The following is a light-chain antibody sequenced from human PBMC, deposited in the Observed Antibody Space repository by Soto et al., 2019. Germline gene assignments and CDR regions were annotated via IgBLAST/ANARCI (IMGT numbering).Light chain of an antibody. CDR3: QQTYSTPRT. CDR2: ATY. V-gene: IGKV1-39*01. CDR1: QSIDTY. Sequence: DIQMTQSPSSLSASVGDRVTITCRASQSIDTYLNWYQQRPGKAPKVLIYATYNLHSGVPSRFSGSGSGTDFTLTISRLQPEDFATYYCQQTYSTPRTFGQGTKVEI. J-gene: IGKJ1*01.